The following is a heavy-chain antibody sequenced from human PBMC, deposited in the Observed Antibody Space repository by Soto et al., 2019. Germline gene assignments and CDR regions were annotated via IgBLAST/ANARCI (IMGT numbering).Heavy chain of an antibody. CDR1: DNTVTRYP. D-gene: IGHD2-2*02. J-gene: IGHJ6*02. Sequence: SGNFSCYPSDNTVTRYPMHSNRQAPGQGLGLRGITKRSRGSTIYTQNFQGRVTMTRDTSTSTVYMELSSLRSEDTAVYYCASDIVVGPAAVQMRRVSGAQPYHYAMDFWSQGTTAT. CDR2: TKRSRGST. CDR3: ASDIVVGPAAVQMRRVSGAQPYHYAMDF. V-gene: IGHV1-46*01.